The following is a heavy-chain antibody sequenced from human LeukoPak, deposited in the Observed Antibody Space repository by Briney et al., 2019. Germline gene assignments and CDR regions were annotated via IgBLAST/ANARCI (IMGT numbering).Heavy chain of an antibody. CDR1: GGSFSGYY. CDR2: INHSGST. CDR3: ARSGDYHAFDI. J-gene: IGHJ3*02. Sequence: PSETLSLTCAVYGGSFSGYYWSWIRQPPGKGLEWIGEINHSGSTNYNPSLKSRVTISVDTSKNQFSLKLSSVTAADTAVYYCARSGDYHAFDIWGQGTMVTVSS. D-gene: IGHD4-17*01. V-gene: IGHV4-34*01.